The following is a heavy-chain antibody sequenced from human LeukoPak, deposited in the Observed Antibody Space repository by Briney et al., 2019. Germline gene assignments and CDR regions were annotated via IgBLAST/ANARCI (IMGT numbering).Heavy chain of an antibody. J-gene: IGHJ4*02. D-gene: IGHD3-10*01. CDR3: ARDRSTVRGVINY. Sequence: GASVKVSCKASGYTFTGYYMHWVRQAPGQGLEWMGWINPNSGGTNYAQKFQGRVTMTRDTSISTAYMELSRLRSDDTAVYYCARDRSTVRGVINYWGQGTLVTVSS. CDR2: INPNSGGT. V-gene: IGHV1-2*02. CDR1: GYTFTGYY.